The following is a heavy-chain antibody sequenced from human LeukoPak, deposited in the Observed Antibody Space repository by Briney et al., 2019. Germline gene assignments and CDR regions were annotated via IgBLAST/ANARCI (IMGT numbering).Heavy chain of an antibody. CDR1: GFTFSGYA. V-gene: IGHV3-23*01. J-gene: IGHJ6*02. Sequence: GGSLRLSCAASGFTFSGYAMSWVRQAPGKGLEWVSAISGSGGSTYYADSVKGRFTISRDNSKNTLYLQMNSLRAEDTAVYYCAKVPTVYYYYGMDVWGQGTTVTVSS. D-gene: IGHD4-17*01. CDR3: AKVPTVYYYYGMDV. CDR2: ISGSGGST.